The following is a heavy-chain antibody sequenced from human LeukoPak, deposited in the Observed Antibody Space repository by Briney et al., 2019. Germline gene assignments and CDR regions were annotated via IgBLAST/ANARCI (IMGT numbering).Heavy chain of an antibody. V-gene: IGHV1-69*13. CDR2: IIPIFGAA. J-gene: IGHJ4*02. Sequence: SVKVSCKASGYTFTSYGISWVRQAPGQGLEWMGGIIPIFGAANYAQKFQGRVTITADESTSTAYMELSSLRSEDTAVYYCARGIIYYDSSGPSDYWGQGTLVTVSS. CDR3: ARGIIYYDSSGPSDY. D-gene: IGHD3-22*01. CDR1: GYTFTSYG.